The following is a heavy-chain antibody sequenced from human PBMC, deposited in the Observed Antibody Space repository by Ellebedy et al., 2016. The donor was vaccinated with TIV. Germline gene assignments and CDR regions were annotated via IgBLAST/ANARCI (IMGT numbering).Heavy chain of an antibody. CDR3: ARVGWFRENASGLFDP. D-gene: IGHD3-10*01. J-gene: IGHJ5*02. CDR1: GFTFNTYS. CDR2: IRSSINSI. V-gene: IGHV3-48*02. Sequence: GGSLRLXXAASGFTFNTYSMNWVRQAPGKGLEWVAFIRSSINSISYADSVKGRFTISRDNAKNSLYLQMNSLRDEDTAVYYCARVGWFRENASGLFDPWGQGTLVTVSS.